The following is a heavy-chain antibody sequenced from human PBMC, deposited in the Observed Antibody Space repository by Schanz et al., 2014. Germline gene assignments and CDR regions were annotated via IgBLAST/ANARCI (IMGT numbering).Heavy chain of an antibody. D-gene: IGHD2-2*01. J-gene: IGHJ3*02. CDR2: FIPILDVG. CDR1: GGTFSSYT. V-gene: IGHV1-69*02. CDR3: ARGTMPGTFDI. Sequence: QLQLVQSEAEVKKPGSSVKVSCKASGGTFSSYTISWVRQARGQGLEWVGRFIPILDVGNYAQQFQGRVTFTADKSTSTAYMELSSLRYEDTALYYCARGTMPGTFDIWGQGTMVTVSS.